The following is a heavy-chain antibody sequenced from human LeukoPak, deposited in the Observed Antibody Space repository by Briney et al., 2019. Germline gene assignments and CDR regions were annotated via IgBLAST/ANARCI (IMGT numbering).Heavy chain of an antibody. J-gene: IGHJ4*02. CDR3: ARIDCSGGSCYSDY. V-gene: IGHV3-48*03. CDR1: GFTFSSYE. D-gene: IGHD2-15*01. CDR2: ISSSGSTI. Sequence: GGSLRLSCAASGFTFSSYEMNWVRQAPGKGLEWVSYISSSGSTIYYADSVKGRFTISRDNAKNSLYLQMNSRRAEDTAVYYCARIDCSGGSCYSDYWGQGTLVTVSS.